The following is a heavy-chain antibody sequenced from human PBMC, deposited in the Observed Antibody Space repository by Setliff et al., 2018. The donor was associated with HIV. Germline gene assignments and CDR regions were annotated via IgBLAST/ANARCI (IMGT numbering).Heavy chain of an antibody. CDR1: GFTFSNAW. Sequence: PGGSLRLSCAASGFTFSNAWMSWVRQAPGKGLEWVGRIKSKTDGGTTDYAAPVKGRFTISRDDSKNTLYLQMNSLKTEDTAVYYCTTFDTMVRGVIIGPFDYWGQGTLVTVSS. V-gene: IGHV3-15*01. CDR2: IKSKTDGGTT. J-gene: IGHJ4*02. D-gene: IGHD3-10*01. CDR3: TTFDTMVRGVIIGPFDY.